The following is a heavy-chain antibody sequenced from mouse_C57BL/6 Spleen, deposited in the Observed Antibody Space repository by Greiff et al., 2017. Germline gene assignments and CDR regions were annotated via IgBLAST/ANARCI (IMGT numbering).Heavy chain of an antibody. D-gene: IGHD3-2*02. Sequence: QVQLQQSGPELVKPGASVKISCKASGYALSSSWMNWVKQRPGKGIEWIGRIYPGDGDTNYNGKFKGKATLTADKSSSTAYMQLSSLTSEDSAVYFCARQLTYAMDYWGQGTSVTVSS. CDR2: IYPGDGDT. V-gene: IGHV1-82*01. J-gene: IGHJ4*01. CDR1: GYALSSSW. CDR3: ARQLTYAMDY.